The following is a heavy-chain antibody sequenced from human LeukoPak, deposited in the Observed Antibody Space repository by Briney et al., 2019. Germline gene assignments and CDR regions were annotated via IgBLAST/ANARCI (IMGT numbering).Heavy chain of an antibody. V-gene: IGHV3-30*03. CDR1: GFTFSSYS. Sequence: GGSLRLSCAASGFTFSSYSMNWVRQAPGKGLEWVALISSDGSDKYYADSVKGRFTISRDNSKNTLYLQMNSLRAEDTAVYYCARWFNWYDSGGYHWGQGTLVTVSS. D-gene: IGHD3-22*01. CDR3: ARWFNWYDSGGYH. J-gene: IGHJ4*02. CDR2: ISSDGSDK.